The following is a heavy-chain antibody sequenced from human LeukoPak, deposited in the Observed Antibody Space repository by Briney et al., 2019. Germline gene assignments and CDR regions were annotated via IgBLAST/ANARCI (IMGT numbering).Heavy chain of an antibody. D-gene: IGHD3-10*01. Sequence: PGGSLRLSCAASGFTFSSYAMSWVRQAPGKGLEWVSAISGSGGSTYYADSVKGRFTISRDDSKNTLYLQMNGLRAEDTAVYYCAKGVGSVENYFDYWGQGTLVTVSS. CDR2: ISGSGGST. V-gene: IGHV3-23*01. CDR1: GFTFSSYA. CDR3: AKGVGSVENYFDY. J-gene: IGHJ4*02.